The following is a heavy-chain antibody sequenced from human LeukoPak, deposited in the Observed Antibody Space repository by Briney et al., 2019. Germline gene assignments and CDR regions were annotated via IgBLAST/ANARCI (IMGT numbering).Heavy chain of an antibody. V-gene: IGHV4-30-2*01. CDR3: ARASPHYYDSSGYHNWFDP. D-gene: IGHD3-22*01. CDR2: IYHSGST. J-gene: IGHJ5*02. Sequence: SQTLSLTCTVSGGSISSGGYYWSWIRQPPGKGLEWIGYIYHSGSTYYNPSLESRVTISIDRSKNQISLKLSSVTAADTAVYYCARASPHYYDSSGYHNWFDPWGQGTLVTVSS. CDR1: GGSISSGGYY.